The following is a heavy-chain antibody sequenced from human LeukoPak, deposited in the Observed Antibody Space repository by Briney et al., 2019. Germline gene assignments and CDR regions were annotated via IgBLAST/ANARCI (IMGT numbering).Heavy chain of an antibody. J-gene: IGHJ6*03. V-gene: IGHV3-66*01. CDR3: ARGGPLEWLNYYMDV. CDR1: GFTVGSNY. D-gene: IGHD3-3*01. CDR2: IYSGGNT. Sequence: GGSLRLSCAASGFTVGSNYLTWVRQAPGKGLEWVSVIYSGGNTYYADSVKGRFTISRDNSKNTLYLQMNSLRAEDTAVYYCARGGPLEWLNYYMDVWGKGTTVTVSS.